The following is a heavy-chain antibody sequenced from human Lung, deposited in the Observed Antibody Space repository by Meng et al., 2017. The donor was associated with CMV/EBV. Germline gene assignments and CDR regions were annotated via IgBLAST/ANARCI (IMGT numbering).Heavy chain of an antibody. Sequence: SCAASGFIFSDYGMSWVRQVPGKGLEWLSGISGSGGRTYYAESIKGRFTISRDNSKNTIYLQMDNLRAEDTAVYYCAKDRGDYSNFRFDPCGQGPLVTVSS. CDR3: AKDRGDYSNFRFDP. J-gene: IGHJ5*02. D-gene: IGHD4-11*01. CDR2: ISGSGGRT. V-gene: IGHV3-23*01. CDR1: GFIFSDYG.